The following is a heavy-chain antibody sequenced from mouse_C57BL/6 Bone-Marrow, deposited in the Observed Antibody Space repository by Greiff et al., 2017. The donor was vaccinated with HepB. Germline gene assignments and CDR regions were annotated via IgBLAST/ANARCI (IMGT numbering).Heavy chain of an antibody. J-gene: IGHJ3*01. Sequence: VHLVESGAELVRPGTSVKVSCKASGYAFTNYLIEWVKQRPGQGLEWIGVINPGSGGTNYNEKFKGKATLTAAKSSSTAYMQLSSLPYEDSAVYLCAREDPSTMASGVFAYWGQGTLVTVSA. CDR3: AREDPSTMASGVFAY. CDR1: GYAFTNYL. V-gene: IGHV1-54*01. CDR2: INPGSGGT. D-gene: IGHD2-1*01.